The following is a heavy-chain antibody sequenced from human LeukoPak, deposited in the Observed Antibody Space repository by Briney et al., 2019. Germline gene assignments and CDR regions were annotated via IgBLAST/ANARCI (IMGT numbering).Heavy chain of an antibody. CDR1: GYTFTGYY. J-gene: IGHJ5*02. CDR3: ARVPRYSNYAFAWFDP. Sequence: PLKVSCKASGYTFTGYYMHWVRQAPGQGLEWMGWINPNSGCTNYAQKFQGRVNMTRDTSISTAYMELSRLRSDDTAVYYCARVPRYSNYAFAWFDPWGQGTLVTVSS. D-gene: IGHD4-11*01. V-gene: IGHV1-2*02. CDR2: INPNSGCT.